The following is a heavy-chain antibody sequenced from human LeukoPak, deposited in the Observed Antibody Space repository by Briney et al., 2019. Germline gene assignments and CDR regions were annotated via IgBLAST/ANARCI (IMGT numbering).Heavy chain of an antibody. CDR1: GGSISSSSYY. D-gene: IGHD1-26*01. Sequence: PSETLSLTCTVSGGSISSSSYYWGWIRQPPGKGLEWIGSIYQSGSTYYNPSLKSRITISVDTSKNQFSLKLSSVTAADTAVYYCARSHRWELHSLDYWGQGTLVTVSS. V-gene: IGHV4-39*07. J-gene: IGHJ4*02. CDR2: IYQSGST. CDR3: ARSHRWELHSLDY.